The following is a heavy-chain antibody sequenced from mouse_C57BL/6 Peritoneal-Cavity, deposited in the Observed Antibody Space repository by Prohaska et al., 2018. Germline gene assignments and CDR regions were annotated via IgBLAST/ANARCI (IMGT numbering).Heavy chain of an antibody. CDR3: TGGYDV. J-gene: IGHJ1*03. CDR1: GFTFSKYW. CDR2: IRLKSDNYAT. D-gene: IGHD2-2*01. V-gene: IGHV6-3*01. Sequence: EVKLEESGGGLVQPGGSMKLSCVASGFTFSKYWMNWVRQSPEKGLEWVAQIRLKSDNYATHYAESVKGMFTISIDDSKSSVYLQMNNVRAEDTRIYYCTGGYDVWGTGTTVTV.